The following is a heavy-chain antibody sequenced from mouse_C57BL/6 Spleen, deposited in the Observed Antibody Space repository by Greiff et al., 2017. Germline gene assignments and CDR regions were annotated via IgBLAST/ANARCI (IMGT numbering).Heavy chain of an antibody. V-gene: IGHV1-54*01. J-gene: IGHJ1*03. CDR1: GYAFTNYL. CDR3: ARGGYSKDWYFDV. CDR2: INPGSGGT. D-gene: IGHD2-5*01. Sequence: QVQLQQSGAELVRPGTSVTVSCKASGYAFTNYLIEWVKQRPGQGLEWIGVINPGSGGTNYNEKFKGKATLTADKSSSTAYMQLSSLTSEDSAVYFCARGGYSKDWYFDVWGTGTTVTVSS.